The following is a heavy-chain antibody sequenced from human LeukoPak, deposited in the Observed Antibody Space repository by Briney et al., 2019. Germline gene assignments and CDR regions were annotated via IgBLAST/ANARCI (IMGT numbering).Heavy chain of an antibody. J-gene: IGHJ4*02. Sequence: GGSLRLFCAASRYTFSSYAMSWVRQAPGKGLQWVSGISSSGGSTYQVDSVKGRFTISRDNSKNTLYLQMNSLRAEDTAVYYCARSLSSRFSGPRRPYYFDYWGQGTLVTVSS. V-gene: IGHV3-23*01. D-gene: IGHD3-16*02. CDR2: ISSSGGST. CDR1: RYTFSSYA. CDR3: ARSLSSRFSGPRRPYYFDY.